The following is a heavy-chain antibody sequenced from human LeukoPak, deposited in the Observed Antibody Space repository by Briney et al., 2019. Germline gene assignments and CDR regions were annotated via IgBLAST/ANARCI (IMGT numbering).Heavy chain of an antibody. Sequence: PSETLSLTCTVSGGSISSSYYYWGWIRQPPGKGLEWIGSIYSSGSTYYNPSLKSRVTISVDTSKNQFSLKLSSVTAADTAVYYCARGSPYDEPHNWFDPWGQGTLVTVSS. V-gene: IGHV4-39*01. CDR3: ARGSPYDEPHNWFDP. CDR2: IYSSGST. D-gene: IGHD3-16*01. J-gene: IGHJ5*02. CDR1: GGSISSSYYY.